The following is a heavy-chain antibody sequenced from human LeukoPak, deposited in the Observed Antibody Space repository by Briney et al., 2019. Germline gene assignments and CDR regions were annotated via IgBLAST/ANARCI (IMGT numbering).Heavy chain of an antibody. CDR3: ARDRPQFGELVGSVAFDI. J-gene: IGHJ3*02. CDR1: GFTFSSYW. Sequence: GGSLRLSCAASGFTFSSYWMSWVRQAPGKGLEWVANIKQDGSEKYYVDSVKGRFTISRDNAKNSLYLQMNSLRAEDTAVYYCARDRPQFGELVGSVAFDIWGQGTMVTVSS. V-gene: IGHV3-7*01. CDR2: IKQDGSEK. D-gene: IGHD3-10*01.